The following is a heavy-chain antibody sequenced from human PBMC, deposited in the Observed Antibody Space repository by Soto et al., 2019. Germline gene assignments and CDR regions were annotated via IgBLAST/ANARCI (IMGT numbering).Heavy chain of an antibody. J-gene: IGHJ4*02. CDR1: GGTFSSYT. CDR2: IIPILGIA. D-gene: IGHD4-17*01. V-gene: IGHV1-69*08. Sequence: QVQLVQSGAEVKKPGSSVKVSCKASGGTFSSYTISWVRQAPGQGPEWMGRIIPILGIANYAQKFQGRVTITADKSTSTAYMGLSSLRSEDTAVHYCARDTADYGDYSIPFDYWGQGTLVTVSS. CDR3: ARDTADYGDYSIPFDY.